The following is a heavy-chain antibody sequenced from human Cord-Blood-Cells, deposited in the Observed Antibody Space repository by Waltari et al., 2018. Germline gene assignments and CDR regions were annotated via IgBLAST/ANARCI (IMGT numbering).Heavy chain of an antibody. J-gene: IGHJ3*02. CDR3: ARFEIAARPGAFDI. CDR2: INHSGST. Sequence: QVQLQQWGAGLLKPSETLSLTCAVYGGSFSGYYWSWIRQPPGKGLEWIGEINHSGSTNYNQSLKSRGTISGDTSKNQFSLKLGSVTAADTAVYDCARFEIAARPGAFDIWGQGTMVTVSS. D-gene: IGHD6-6*01. V-gene: IGHV4-34*01. CDR1: GGSFSGYY.